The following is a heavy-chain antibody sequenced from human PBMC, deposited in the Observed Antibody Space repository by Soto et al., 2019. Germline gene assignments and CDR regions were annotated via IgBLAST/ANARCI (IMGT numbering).Heavy chain of an antibody. CDR1: GGSISTGIYY. D-gene: IGHD3-22*01. CDR2: IYYSGST. CDR3: ARDYDSSGDY. V-gene: IGHV4-39*01. J-gene: IGHJ4*02. Sequence: QLQLQESGPGLVKPSETLSLTCIVSGGSISTGIYYWCGIRQPPGKGLEWIGSIYYSGSTYYNPSLRGRVTISVDTSTNRFSLKLSSVSAADTAVYYCARDYDSSGDYWGQGTLVTVSS.